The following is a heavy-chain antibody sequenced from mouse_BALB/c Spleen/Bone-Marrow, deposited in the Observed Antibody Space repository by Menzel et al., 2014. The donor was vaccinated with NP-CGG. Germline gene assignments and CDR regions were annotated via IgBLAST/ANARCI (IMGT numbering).Heavy chain of an antibody. J-gene: IGHJ2*01. CDR2: IYYSSTI. D-gene: IGHD3-3*01. Sequence: EVQVVESGPGLVKPSQTVSLTCTVTGISITTGNYRWSWIRQFPGNKLEWIGYIYYSSTITYNPSLTSRTTITRDTSKNQFFLEMNSLTAEDTATYYCARDGGDVDFDYWGQGTTLTVSS. CDR1: GISITTGNYR. CDR3: ARDGGDVDFDY. V-gene: IGHV3-5*02.